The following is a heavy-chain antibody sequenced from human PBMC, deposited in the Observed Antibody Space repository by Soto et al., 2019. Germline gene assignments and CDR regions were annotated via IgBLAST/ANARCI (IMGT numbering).Heavy chain of an antibody. CDR3: ANQRDTAMVSHYYYYGMDV. V-gene: IGHV3-30-3*01. CDR2: ISYDGSNK. J-gene: IGHJ6*02. D-gene: IGHD5-18*01. CDR1: GFTFSSYA. Sequence: LRLSCAASGFTFSSYAMHWVRQAPGKGLEWVAVISYDGSNKYYADSVKGRFTISRDNSKNTLYLQMNSLRAEDTAVYYCANQRDTAMVSHYYYYGMDVWGQGTTVTVSS.